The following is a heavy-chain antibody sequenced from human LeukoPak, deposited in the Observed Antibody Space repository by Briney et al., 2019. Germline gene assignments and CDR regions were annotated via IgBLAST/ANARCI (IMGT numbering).Heavy chain of an antibody. CDR1: GFTFSSYG. V-gene: IGHV3-30*02. D-gene: IGHD3-9*01. Sequence: PGGSLRLSCAASGFTFSSYGMHWVRQAPGKGLEWVAFIRYDGSNKYYADSVKGRFTISRDNSKNTLYLQMNSLRAEDTAVYYCAKAAGVLRYFDWSGNYFDYWGQGTLVTVSS. CDR2: IRYDGSNK. CDR3: AKAAGVLRYFDWSGNYFDY. J-gene: IGHJ4*02.